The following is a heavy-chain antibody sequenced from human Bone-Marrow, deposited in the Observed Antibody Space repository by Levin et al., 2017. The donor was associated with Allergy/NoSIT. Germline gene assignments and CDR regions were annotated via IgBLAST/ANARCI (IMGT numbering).Heavy chain of an antibody. D-gene: IGHD6-19*01. CDR1: GFTFSSYG. V-gene: IGHV3-30*18. CDR3: AKGLLTPSVAGTALDY. CDR2: LSSDGTNK. Sequence: GESLKISCAASGFTFSSYGMHWVRLAPGKGLEWLAVLSSDGTNKYYADSVKGRFTISRDNSKNTLYLQMNSLRAEDAAVYYCAKGLLTPSVAGTALDYWGQGTLVTVSS. J-gene: IGHJ4*02.